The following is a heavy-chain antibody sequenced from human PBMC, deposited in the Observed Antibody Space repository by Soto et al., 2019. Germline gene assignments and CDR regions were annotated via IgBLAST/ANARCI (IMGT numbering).Heavy chain of an antibody. Sequence: PSETLSLTCTVSGGSIRSDEYYWSWIRQPPGKGLEWIGYIYYSGTTNYNPSLQSRVTISMDTSKNQFSLKLSSVNAADTAVYYCVRDRAKSPDYFDQWGQGTLVTVSS. CDR3: VRDRAKSPDYFDQ. CDR2: IYYSGTT. V-gene: IGHV4-30-4*01. CDR1: GGSIRSDEYY. J-gene: IGHJ4*02.